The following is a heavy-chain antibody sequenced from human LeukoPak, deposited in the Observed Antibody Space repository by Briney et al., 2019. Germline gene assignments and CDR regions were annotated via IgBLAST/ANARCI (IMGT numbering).Heavy chain of an antibody. CDR1: GFTFSSYA. CDR2: ISGSGGST. J-gene: IGHJ4*02. D-gene: IGHD3-22*01. V-gene: IGHV3-23*01. Sequence: TGGSLRLSCAASGFTFSSYAMSWVRQAPGKGLEWVSAISGSGGSTYYADSVKGRSTISRDNSKNTLYLQMNSLRAEDTAVYYCATFPTYYYDSSGYYPFDYWGQGTLVTVSS. CDR3: ATFPTYYYDSSGYYPFDY.